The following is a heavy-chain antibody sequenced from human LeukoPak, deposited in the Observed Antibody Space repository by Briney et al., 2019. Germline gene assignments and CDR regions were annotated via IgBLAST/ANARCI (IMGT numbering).Heavy chain of an antibody. CDR2: IIPIFGTA. CDR1: GGTFSSYA. V-gene: IGHV1-69*13. D-gene: IGHD3-10*01. Sequence: GASVTVSCTASGGTFSSYAISWVRQAPGQGLEWMGGIIPIFGTANYAQKFQGRVTITADESTSTAYMELSSLRSEDTAVYYCAPSPRGAWFDPWGQGTLVTVSS. CDR3: APSPRGAWFDP. J-gene: IGHJ5*02.